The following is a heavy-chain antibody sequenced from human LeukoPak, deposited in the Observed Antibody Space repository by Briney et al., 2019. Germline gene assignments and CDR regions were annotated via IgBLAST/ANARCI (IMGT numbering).Heavy chain of an antibody. V-gene: IGHV1-2*02. CDR2: INPNSGGT. D-gene: IGHD1-26*01. CDR3: ARDSADIVGATTDFDY. CDR1: GYTITGYY. J-gene: IGHJ4*02. Sequence: ASVTVSCKASGYTITGYYMHWVRQAPGQGLEWMGWINPNSGGTNYAQKFQGRVTMTRDTSISTAYMELSRLRSDDTAVYYCARDSADIVGATTDFDYWGQGTLVTVSS.